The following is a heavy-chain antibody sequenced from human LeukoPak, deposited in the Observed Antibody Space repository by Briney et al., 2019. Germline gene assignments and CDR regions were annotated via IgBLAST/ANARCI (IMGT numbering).Heavy chain of an antibody. CDR2: IIPILGIA. Sequence: GASVKVSCKASGGTFSSYTISWVRQAPGQGLEWMGRIIPILGIANYAQKFQGRVTITADKSTSTAYMELSSLRSEDTAVYYCARERTIPYYYDSSGVFDYWGQGTLVTVSS. D-gene: IGHD3-22*01. V-gene: IGHV1-69*04. CDR1: GGTFSSYT. J-gene: IGHJ4*02. CDR3: ARERTIPYYYDSSGVFDY.